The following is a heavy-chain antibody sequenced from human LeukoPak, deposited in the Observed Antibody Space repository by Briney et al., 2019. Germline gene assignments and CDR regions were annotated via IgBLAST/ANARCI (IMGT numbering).Heavy chain of an antibody. CDR2: IYPGDSDT. Sequence: GESLKISCKGSGYSFTSYWIGWVRQMPGKGLEWMGIIYPGDSDTRYSPSFQGQVTISVDKPRSTAYLHWSSLKASDTAMYYCTRSTRMTNPDYWGQGTQVTVSS. J-gene: IGHJ4*02. V-gene: IGHV5-51*01. CDR3: TRSTRMTNPDY. D-gene: IGHD4-11*01. CDR1: GYSFTSYW.